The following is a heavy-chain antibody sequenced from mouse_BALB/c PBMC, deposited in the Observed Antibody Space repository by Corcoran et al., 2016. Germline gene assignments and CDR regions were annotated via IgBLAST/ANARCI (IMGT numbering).Heavy chain of an antibody. CDR3: ARYDGNYYFDY. D-gene: IGHD2-1*01. Sequence: EVQLQQSGAELVRPGALVKLSCKASGFNIKAYYMHWVKQRPEQGLEWIGWIDPENGNTIYDPKFPGKASITADTSSNTAYLQLSSLTSEDTAVYYCARYDGNYYFDYWGQGTTLTVSS. V-gene: IGHV14-1*02. J-gene: IGHJ2*01. CDR1: GFNIKAYY. CDR2: IDPENGNT.